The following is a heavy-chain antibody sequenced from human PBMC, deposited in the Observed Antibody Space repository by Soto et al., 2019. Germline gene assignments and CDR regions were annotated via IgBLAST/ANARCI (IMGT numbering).Heavy chain of an antibody. V-gene: IGHV3-33*01. CDR1: GFTFSDYG. CDR3: ARYNSVGAPDY. D-gene: IGHD1-20*01. Sequence: QVQLMESGGGVVQPGRSLRLSCTASGFTFSDYGMHWVRQAPGKGLEWVSFIGGSTEHYVGSVKGRFTSSRDNSKNTLYLQINSLRVEDTAVYYGARYNSVGAPDYCGQGTLVTVSS. J-gene: IGHJ4*02. CDR2: IGGSTE.